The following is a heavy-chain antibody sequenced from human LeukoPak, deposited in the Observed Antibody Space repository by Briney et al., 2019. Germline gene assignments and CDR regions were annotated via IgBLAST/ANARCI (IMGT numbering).Heavy chain of an antibody. J-gene: IGHJ5*02. CDR1: GYTFTGYY. CDR2: INPNSGGT. Sequence: ASVKVSCKASGYTFTGYYMHWVRQAPGQGLEWMGWINPNSGGTNYAQKFQGRVTMTRDTSISTAYMELSRLRSDDTAVYYCARAGRHCSSTSCYKNWFDPWGQGTLVTVSS. CDR3: ARAGRHCSSTSCYKNWFDP. D-gene: IGHD2-2*01. V-gene: IGHV1-2*02.